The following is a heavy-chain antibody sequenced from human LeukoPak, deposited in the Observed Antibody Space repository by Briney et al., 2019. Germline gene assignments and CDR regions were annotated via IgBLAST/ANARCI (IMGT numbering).Heavy chain of an antibody. D-gene: IGHD1-26*01. CDR3: AKPPEVGATVGYFDY. CDR1: GFTFSSYG. J-gene: IGHJ4*02. V-gene: IGHV3-30*18. CDR2: ISFDGSSQ. Sequence: ARSLRLSCAASGFTFSSYGMHWVRQAPGKGLEWVALISFDGSSQYYADSVKGRFTISRDNSKNTLYLQMNSLRAEDTAVYYCAKPPEVGATVGYFDYWGQGTLVTVSS.